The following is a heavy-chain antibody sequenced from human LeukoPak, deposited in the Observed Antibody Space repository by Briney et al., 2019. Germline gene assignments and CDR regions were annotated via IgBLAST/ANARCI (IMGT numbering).Heavy chain of an antibody. Sequence: ASVKVSCKASGYTFTTYATHWARRAPGQRLEWMGWINAGNGDTKYSQKFQDRVTITRDASASTAYMELSSLRSEDTAVYYCASTRGHDAFDIWGQGTMVTVSS. CDR1: GYTFTTYA. J-gene: IGHJ3*02. CDR2: INAGNGDT. CDR3: ASTRGHDAFDI. D-gene: IGHD6-25*01. V-gene: IGHV1-3*01.